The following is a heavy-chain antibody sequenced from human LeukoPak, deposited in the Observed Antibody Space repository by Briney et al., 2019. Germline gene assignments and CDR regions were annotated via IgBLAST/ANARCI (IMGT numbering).Heavy chain of an antibody. J-gene: IGHJ6*03. V-gene: IGHV3-20*04. CDR2: INWNGGST. CDR1: GFTFDDYG. D-gene: IGHD3-9*01. CDR3: ARDTPVLRYFDWFRYYYMDV. Sequence: PGASLRLSCAASGFTFDDYGMSWVRQAPGKGLEWVSGINWNGGSTGYADSVKGRFTISRDNAKNSLYLQMNSLRAEDTALYYCARDTPVLRYFDWFRYYYMDVWGKGTTVTVSS.